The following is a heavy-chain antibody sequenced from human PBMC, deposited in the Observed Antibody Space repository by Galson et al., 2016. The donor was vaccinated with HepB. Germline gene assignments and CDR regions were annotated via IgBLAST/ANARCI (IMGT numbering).Heavy chain of an antibody. D-gene: IGHD2-2*01. CDR3: ARGLYAAILDV. CDR2: IRGRDNSI. CDR1: ESTFISYD. Sequence: SLRLSCAASESTFISYDMNWVRQAPGKGLEWVASIRGRDNSIYYADSLKGRFTISRDNAKNSLYLQMNSLRVEDTAIYYCARGLYAAILDVWGQGTTVTVSS. V-gene: IGHV3-48*03. J-gene: IGHJ6*02.